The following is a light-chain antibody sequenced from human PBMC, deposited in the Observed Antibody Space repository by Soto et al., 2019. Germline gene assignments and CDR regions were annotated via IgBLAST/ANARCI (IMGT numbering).Light chain of an antibody. V-gene: IGLV1-40*01. Sequence: QSVLTQPPSVSGAPGQRVTISCTGSSSNIGAGHDVHWYQQPPGTAPKLLIYGNSNRPSGVPDRFSGSKSGTSASLAITGLQAEDEADYFCQSYDSRLSVVFGGGTKVTVL. J-gene: IGLJ2*01. CDR2: GNS. CDR1: SSNIGAGHD. CDR3: QSYDSRLSVV.